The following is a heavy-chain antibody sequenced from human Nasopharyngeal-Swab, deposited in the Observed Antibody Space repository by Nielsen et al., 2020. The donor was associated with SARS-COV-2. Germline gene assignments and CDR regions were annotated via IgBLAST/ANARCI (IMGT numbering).Heavy chain of an antibody. D-gene: IGHD4-17*01. CDR3: ARDAPAHYGAFY. Sequence: GESLKISCAAYGFTLSSFGMHWVRQAPGKGLEWVAFIAHDASNEYYGDSVKGRFSISRDSSKNTLYLQMDSLRGEDTAVYYCARDAPAHYGAFYWGRGTLVTVSS. V-gene: IGHV3-30*03. CDR2: IAHDASNE. CDR1: GFTLSSFG. J-gene: IGHJ4*02.